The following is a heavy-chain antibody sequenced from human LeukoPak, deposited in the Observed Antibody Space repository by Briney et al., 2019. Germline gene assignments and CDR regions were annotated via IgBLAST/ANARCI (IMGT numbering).Heavy chain of an antibody. V-gene: IGHV3-23*01. J-gene: IGHJ4*02. D-gene: IGHD6-13*01. CDR2: ISGSGSYT. Sequence: GGSLRLSCAASGFTFSSYAMSWVRQAPGKGLEWVSAISGSGSYTYSADSVKGRFTISRDNSKNTLYLQMNSLRAEDTAVYYCARGTSSWHEYYFDYWGQGTLVTVPP. CDR3: ARGTSSWHEYYFDY. CDR1: GFTFSSYA.